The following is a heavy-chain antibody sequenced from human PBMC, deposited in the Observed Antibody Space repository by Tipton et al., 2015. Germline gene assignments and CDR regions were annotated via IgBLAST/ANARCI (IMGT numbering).Heavy chain of an antibody. D-gene: IGHD5-24*01. CDR1: GASISRGSV. J-gene: IGHJ6*02. V-gene: IGHV4-61*01. CDR2: ISNTGNT. Sequence: TLSLTCTVSGASISRGSVWGWIRQPPGKGLEWIGYISNTGNTHYNPSLKSRVTISLDTSKNQFSLTLNSVTAADTAVYYCARDLEHGMDVWGHGTTVTVSS. CDR3: ARDLEHGMDV.